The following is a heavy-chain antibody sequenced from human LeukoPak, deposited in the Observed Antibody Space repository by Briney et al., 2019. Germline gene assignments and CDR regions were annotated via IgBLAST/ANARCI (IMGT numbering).Heavy chain of an antibody. CDR2: IKQDGSEK. Sequence: SGGSLRLSCAASGFTFSSYWMSWVRQPPGKGLEWVANIKQDGSEKYYVDSVKGRFIVSRDNVKNSLYLQMNSLRAEDTALYYCATILSYYSGSGYYYDDAFDVWGQGTLVTVSS. CDR1: GFTFSSYW. CDR3: ATILSYYSGSGYYYDDAFDV. V-gene: IGHV3-7*01. D-gene: IGHD3-22*01. J-gene: IGHJ3*01.